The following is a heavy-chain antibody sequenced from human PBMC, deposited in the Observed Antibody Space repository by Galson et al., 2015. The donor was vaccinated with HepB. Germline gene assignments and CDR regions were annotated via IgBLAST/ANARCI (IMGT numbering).Heavy chain of an antibody. CDR3: ARDFPHYYGDFRWCDP. V-gene: IGHV4-61*01. D-gene: IGHD4-17*01. J-gene: IGHJ5*02. CDR2: IYYTGRT. Sequence: SETLSLTCTVSGGSVSSSNYYWSWIRQAPGKGLEWIGYIYYTGRTNYNPSLKNRVTISVDTSKKQFSLKLSSVTAADTAVYYCARDFPHYYGDFRWCDPWGQGTLVTVSS. CDR1: GGSVSSSNYY.